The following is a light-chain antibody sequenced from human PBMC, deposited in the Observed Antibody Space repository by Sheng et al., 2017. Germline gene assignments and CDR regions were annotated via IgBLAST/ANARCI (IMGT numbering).Light chain of an antibody. CDR3: MHGTHWPPVYT. CDR1: QSLLHRDGYSY. Sequence: DIVMTQSPLSLPVTPGEPASISCRSSQSLLHRDGYSYLNWYLQKPGQSPQLLIYLGSNRASGVPDRFSGSGSGTDFTLKINRVEAEDVGVYYCMHGTHWPPVYTFGQGTKLEIK. J-gene: IGKJ2*01. V-gene: IGKV2-28*01. CDR2: LGS.